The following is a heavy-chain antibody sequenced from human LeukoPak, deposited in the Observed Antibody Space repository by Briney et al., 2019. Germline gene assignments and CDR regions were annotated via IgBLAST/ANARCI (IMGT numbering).Heavy chain of an antibody. V-gene: IGHV3-23*01. D-gene: IGHD4/OR15-4a*01. CDR3: AKGYGENYYLFFDY. J-gene: IGHJ4*02. CDR2: ISGSGGST. CDR1: GFTFSSYA. Sequence: PGGSLRLSCAASGFTFSSYAMSWVRQAPGKGLEWVSGISGSGGSTYYADSVKGRFTISRDNSENTLYLQMNGLRAEDTALYYCAKGYGENYYLFFDYWGQGTLVTVSS.